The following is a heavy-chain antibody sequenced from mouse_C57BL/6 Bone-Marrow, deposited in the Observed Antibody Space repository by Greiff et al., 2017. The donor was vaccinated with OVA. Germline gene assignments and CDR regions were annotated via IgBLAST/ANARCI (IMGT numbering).Heavy chain of an antibody. J-gene: IGHJ3*01. V-gene: IGHV1-59*01. CDR1: GYTFTSYW. Sequence: QVQLQQPGAELVRPGTSVKLSCKASGYTFTSYWMPWVKQRPGQGLEWIGVIDPSDSYTNYNQKFKGKATLTVDPSSSTAYMQLSSLTSEDAAVYYCARWNDGYDGFAYWGQGTLVTVSA. D-gene: IGHD2-2*01. CDR3: ARWNDGYDGFAY. CDR2: IDPSDSYT.